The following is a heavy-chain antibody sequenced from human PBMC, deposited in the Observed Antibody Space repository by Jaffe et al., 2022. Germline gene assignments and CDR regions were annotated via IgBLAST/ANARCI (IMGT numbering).Heavy chain of an antibody. J-gene: IGHJ4*02. Sequence: QVQLQESGPGLVNPSETLSLTCTVSGGSVGSANHYWTWIRQAPGKGLEWIGYVSYTGRATYNPSLKSRVTISSDTSKKQFSLRLTSVTAADTAVYFCARDSRPSCPGAGCYGPRYFDYWGQGTLVTVSS. V-gene: IGHV4-61*01. CDR3: ARDSRPSCPGAGCYGPRYFDY. CDR2: VSYTGRA. CDR1: GGSVGSANHY. D-gene: IGHD2-8*02.